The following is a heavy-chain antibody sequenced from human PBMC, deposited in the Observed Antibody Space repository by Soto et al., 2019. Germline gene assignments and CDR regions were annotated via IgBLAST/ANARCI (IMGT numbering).Heavy chain of an antibody. CDR3: AKTLTYNSVNDAFDF. J-gene: IGHJ3*01. Sequence: GGSLRLSCAASGFTFSDFAMNWVRQAPGKGLEWVSGLSVDGQSTYYADSVKGRFTISRDNSDNTVYLHLNSLAADDTAVYYCAKTLTYNSVNDAFDFWGQGTLVTV. D-gene: IGHD1-20*01. CDR1: GFTFSDFA. CDR2: LSVDGQST. V-gene: IGHV3-23*01.